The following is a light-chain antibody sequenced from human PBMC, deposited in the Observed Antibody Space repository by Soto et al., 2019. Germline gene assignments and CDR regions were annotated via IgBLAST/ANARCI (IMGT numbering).Light chain of an antibody. V-gene: IGKV3-20*01. CDR1: QSISSNY. CDR2: GAS. J-gene: IGKJ1*01. CDR3: QQYGSWT. Sequence: EIVLTQSPGTLSVSPGERATLSCRASQSISSNYLAWYQQKPGQAPSLLIYGASSRATGIPDRFSGSGSGTDFTLTISRLEPEDSEIYYCQQYGSWTCGQGTKVEIK.